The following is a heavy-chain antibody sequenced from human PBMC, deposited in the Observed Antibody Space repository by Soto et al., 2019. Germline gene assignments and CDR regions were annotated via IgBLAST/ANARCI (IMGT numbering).Heavy chain of an antibody. V-gene: IGHV4-61*01. D-gene: IGHD3-10*01. CDR2: IYYSGST. CDR3: AREVDHGENWLDP. J-gene: IGHJ5*02. CDR1: GGSVSSGSYY. Sequence: PSETLSLTCTVSGGSVSSGSYYWSWIRQPPGKGLEWIGYIYYSGSTKYNPSLKSRVTISVDTSKNQFSLKLSSVTAADTAVYYCAREVDHGENWLDPWGQGTLVTVSS.